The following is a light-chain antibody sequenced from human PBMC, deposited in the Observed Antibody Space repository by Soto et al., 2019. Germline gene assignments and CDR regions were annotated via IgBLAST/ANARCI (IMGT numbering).Light chain of an antibody. CDR1: SGHSTYA. Sequence: QPVLTQSPSASASLGASVKLTCTLSSGHSTYAIAWHQQQPEKGPRCLMKVNGDGSHTKGDGIPDRFSGSSSGAERYLTISSLQSEDEADYYCHTWGTGVWVFGGGTKLTVL. CDR2: VNGDGSH. J-gene: IGLJ3*02. V-gene: IGLV4-69*01. CDR3: HTWGTGVWV.